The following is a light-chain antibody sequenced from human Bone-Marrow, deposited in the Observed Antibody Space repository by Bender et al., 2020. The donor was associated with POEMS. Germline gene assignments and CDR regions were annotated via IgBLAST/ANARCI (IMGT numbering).Light chain of an antibody. CDR1: FSNIGSNY. J-gene: IGLJ3*02. CDR3: CSYAGSYTWV. Sequence: QSVLTQPPSASGTPGQRVTISCFGSFSNIGSNYVYWYQQLPGTAPKLLIYRNNQRPSGVPDRFSGSKSGTSASLAISGLRSEDEADYSCCSYAGSYTWVFGGGTKLTVL. V-gene: IGLV1-47*01. CDR2: RNN.